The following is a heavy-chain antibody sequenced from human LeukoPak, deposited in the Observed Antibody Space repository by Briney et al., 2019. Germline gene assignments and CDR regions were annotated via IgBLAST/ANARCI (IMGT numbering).Heavy chain of an antibody. J-gene: IGHJ4*02. D-gene: IGHD3-3*01. CDR2: INPNSGGT. CDR3: ARSNHDFWSGYYTFDY. V-gene: IGHV1-2*04. Sequence: ASVKVSCKASGYTFTGYYMHWVRQAPGQGLEWMGWINPNSGGTNYAQKFQGWVTMTRDTSISTAYMELSRLRSDDTAVYHCARSNHDFWSGYYTFDYWGQGTLVTVSS. CDR1: GYTFTGYY.